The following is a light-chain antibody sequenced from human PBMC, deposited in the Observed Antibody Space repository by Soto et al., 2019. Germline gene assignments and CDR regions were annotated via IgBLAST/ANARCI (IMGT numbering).Light chain of an antibody. CDR3: QQSYSTLALT. J-gene: IGKJ4*01. CDR1: QSISSY. Sequence: DIQMTQSPSSLSASVGDRVTITCRASQSISSYLNWYQQKPGKAPKLLIYGASSLQSGVPSRLSGSGSGTDFTLTISSLQPEDFATYYCQQSYSTLALTFGGGTKVEIK. CDR2: GAS. V-gene: IGKV1-39*01.